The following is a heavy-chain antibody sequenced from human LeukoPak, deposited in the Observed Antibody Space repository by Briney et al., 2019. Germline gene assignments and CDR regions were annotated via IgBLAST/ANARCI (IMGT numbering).Heavy chain of an antibody. V-gene: IGHV3-21*01. D-gene: IGHD3-10*01. Sequence: GGSLRLSCAASGFTFSSYSMNWVRQAPGKGLEWVTSISSSSSYIYYADSVKGRFTISRDNAKNSLYLQMNSLRAEDTAVYYCARDVRYYYGSGSRNYFDYWGQGTLVTVSS. J-gene: IGHJ4*02. CDR2: ISSSSSYI. CDR1: GFTFSSYS. CDR3: ARDVRYYYGSGSRNYFDY.